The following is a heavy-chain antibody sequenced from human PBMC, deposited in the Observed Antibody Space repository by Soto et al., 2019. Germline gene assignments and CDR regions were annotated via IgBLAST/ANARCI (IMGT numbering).Heavy chain of an antibody. CDR1: GGSFNGYS. CDR3: ARALLGFSYGYGGYFDP. D-gene: IGHD3-16*01. CDR2: ISYRGSA. J-gene: IGHJ4*02. Sequence: SETLSLTCNVSGGSFNGYSWSWFRQTSGKGLEWIGDISYRGSASYSPSLKSRLMISLDTSNNQFSLKVASVTAADTAVYYCARALLGFSYGYGGYFDPWGPGTLVTVSS. V-gene: IGHV4-34*01.